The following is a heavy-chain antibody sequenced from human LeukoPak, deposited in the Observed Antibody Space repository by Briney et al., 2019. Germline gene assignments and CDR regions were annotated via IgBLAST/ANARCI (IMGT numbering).Heavy chain of an antibody. D-gene: IGHD3-16*02. J-gene: IGHJ4*02. V-gene: IGHV1-8*01. CDR3: ARGLRSDY. CDR2: MNPNSGRR. CDR1: GYIFSNYD. Sequence: GASVKVSCKASGYIFSNYDINWVRQAPGHGLEWMGWMNPNSGRRVYAQKFQGRVTMTRNSSINTAYMELTGLRSDDRAVYYCARGLRSDYWGQGTLVTVSS.